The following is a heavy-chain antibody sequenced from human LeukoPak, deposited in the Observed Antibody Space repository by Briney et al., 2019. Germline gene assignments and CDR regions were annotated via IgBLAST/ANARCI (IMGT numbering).Heavy chain of an antibody. CDR2: IYSGGST. CDR1: GFTVSSNY. Sequence: PWGSLRLSCAASGFTVSSNYMSWVRQAPGKGLEWVSVIYSGGSTYYADSVKGRFTISRHNSKNTLYLQMNSLRAEDTAVYYCARGYCSSTSCLAFDPWGQENLDTVSS. CDR3: ARGYCSSTSCLAFDP. D-gene: IGHD2-2*01. J-gene: IGHJ5*02. V-gene: IGHV3-53*04.